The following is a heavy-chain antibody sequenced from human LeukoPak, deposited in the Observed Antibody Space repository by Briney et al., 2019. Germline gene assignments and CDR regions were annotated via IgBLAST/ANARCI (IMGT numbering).Heavy chain of an antibody. CDR3: ARVPQGGWFGPFDY. CDR1: GGTFSSYA. D-gene: IGHD3-10*01. Sequence: SVKVSCKASGGTFSSYAISWVRQAPGQGLEWMGRIIPILGIANYAQKFQGRVTITADKSTSTAYMELSSLRSEDTAVYYCARVPQGGWFGPFDYWGQGTLVTVFS. J-gene: IGHJ4*02. CDR2: IIPILGIA. V-gene: IGHV1-69*04.